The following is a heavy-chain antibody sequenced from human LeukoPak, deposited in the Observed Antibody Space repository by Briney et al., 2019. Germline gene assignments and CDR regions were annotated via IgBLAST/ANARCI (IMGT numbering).Heavy chain of an antibody. CDR2: IIPIFGTA. CDR1: GGTFSSYA. CDR3: AKTIGYSYAGGRFDP. J-gene: IGHJ5*02. V-gene: IGHV1-69*06. D-gene: IGHD5-18*01. Sequence: SVKVSCKASGGTFSSYAISWVRQAPGQGLEWMGGIIPIFGTANYAQKFQGRVTITADKSTSTAYMELSSVTAADTAVYYCAKTIGYSYAGGRFDPWGQGALVTVSS.